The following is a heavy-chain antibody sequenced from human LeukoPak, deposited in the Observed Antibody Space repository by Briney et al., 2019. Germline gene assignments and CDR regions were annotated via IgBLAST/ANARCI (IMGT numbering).Heavy chain of an antibody. D-gene: IGHD6-19*01. CDR2: ISAYNGNT. J-gene: IGHJ6*02. Sequence: GASVKVSCKASGYTFTSYGISWVRQAPGQGLEWMGWISAYNGNTNYAQKLQGRVTMTTDTSTSAAYMELRSLRTDDTAVYYCARDTDSSGWYDYYYCYGMDVWGQGTTVTVSS. CDR1: GYTFTSYG. V-gene: IGHV1-18*01. CDR3: ARDTDSSGWYDYYYCYGMDV.